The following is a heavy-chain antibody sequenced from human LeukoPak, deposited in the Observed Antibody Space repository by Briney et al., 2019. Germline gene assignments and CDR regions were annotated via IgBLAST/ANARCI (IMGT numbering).Heavy chain of an antibody. V-gene: IGHV1-18*01. CDR3: ARGDRGTMVRGVSELDP. D-gene: IGHD3-10*01. CDR2: INTYNGNT. J-gene: IGHJ5*02. Sequence: ASVKVSCKASDYTFTNYGISWVRQAPGQGLEWMGWINTYNGNTNYAQNLQGRVTMTTDTSTSTAYIELRSLRSDDTAVYYCARGDRGTMVRGVSELDPWGQGTLVTVSS. CDR1: DYTFTNYG.